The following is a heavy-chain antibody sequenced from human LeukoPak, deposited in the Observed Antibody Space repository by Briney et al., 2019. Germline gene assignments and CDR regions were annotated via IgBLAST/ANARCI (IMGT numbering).Heavy chain of an antibody. J-gene: IGHJ4*02. Sequence: GGSLRLSCAASGLSFGSHWMSWVRQAPGKGLEWVANIKQDGSEKYYVDSVKGRFTITRDNIGNSLFLQMNSLRAEDTAVYYCAREDGYCSGGNCYSYFDLWGRGTLVTVSS. V-gene: IGHV3-7*01. CDR3: AREDGYCSGGNCYSYFDL. CDR2: IKQDGSEK. CDR1: GLSFGSHW. D-gene: IGHD2-15*01.